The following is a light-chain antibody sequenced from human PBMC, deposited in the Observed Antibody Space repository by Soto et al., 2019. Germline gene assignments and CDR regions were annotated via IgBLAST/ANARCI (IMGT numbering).Light chain of an antibody. Sequence: DIQMTQSPSSVSASVGDRVTITCRASQGISSRLAGYQHKPGKTPNLLISDASNLQSGVPSRFSGGGSETDYSLTIGSLQPADFATYYCQQSNSFPRTFGGGTKVEIK. CDR2: DAS. V-gene: IGKV1-12*01. J-gene: IGKJ4*01. CDR3: QQSNSFPRT. CDR1: QGISSR.